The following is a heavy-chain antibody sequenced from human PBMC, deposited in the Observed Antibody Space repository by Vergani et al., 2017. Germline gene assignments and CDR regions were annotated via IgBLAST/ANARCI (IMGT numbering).Heavy chain of an antibody. Sequence: EVQLVESGGGLVQPGGSLRLSCAASGFTFSTYDMHWVRQATGKGLEWVSAIGTAGDTYYPGSGMGGFTISRENAKNSLYLQMNGLRAGDTAVYYCARRDSSSPALDYWGQGTLVVVSS. V-gene: IGHV3-13*01. J-gene: IGHJ4*02. CDR1: GFTFSTYD. D-gene: IGHD6-6*01. CDR3: ARRDSSSPALDY. CDR2: IGTAGDT.